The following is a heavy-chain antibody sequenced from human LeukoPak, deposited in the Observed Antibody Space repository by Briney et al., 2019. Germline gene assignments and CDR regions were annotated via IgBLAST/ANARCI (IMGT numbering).Heavy chain of an antibody. CDR3: ARAKVGATYP. CDR1: GGSFSGYY. CDR2: INHSGST. V-gene: IGHV4-34*01. Sequence: SETLSLTCAVYGGSFSGYYWSWIRQPPGKGLEWIGEINHSGSTNYNPSLKSRVTISVDTSKNQFSPKLSPVTAADTAVYYCARAKVGATYPWGQGTLVTVSS. D-gene: IGHD1-26*01. J-gene: IGHJ5*02.